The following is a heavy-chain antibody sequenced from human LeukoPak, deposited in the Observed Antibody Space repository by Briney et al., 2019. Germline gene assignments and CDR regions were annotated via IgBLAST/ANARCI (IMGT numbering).Heavy chain of an antibody. CDR1: GFAFRIYG. CDR2: IWPGGTRS. Sequence: GGSLRFSCTASGFAFRIYGMRWVRQEPGKGLEWVAFIWPGGTRSFYADSVRGRFTISRDDSNNTVYLHMSSLKAEDTALYYCVRDRNNNYFDYWGQGTLLAVSS. J-gene: IGHJ4*02. CDR3: VRDRNNNYFDY. D-gene: IGHD1-14*01. V-gene: IGHV3-33*01.